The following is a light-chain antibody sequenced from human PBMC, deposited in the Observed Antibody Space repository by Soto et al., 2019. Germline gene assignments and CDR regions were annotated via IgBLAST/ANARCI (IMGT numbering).Light chain of an antibody. J-gene: IGKJ4*01. CDR1: QTVSRA. Sequence: DIQLTQSTSSLSASVGDRVTITCRASQTVSRALNLYQHKPGKAPKLLSYAASILQSGVPSRFSGSGPVTDFILTISSLQPEDFATYYCQPSYTTPTFGGGTKVDIK. CDR3: QPSYTTPT. V-gene: IGKV1-39*01. CDR2: AAS.